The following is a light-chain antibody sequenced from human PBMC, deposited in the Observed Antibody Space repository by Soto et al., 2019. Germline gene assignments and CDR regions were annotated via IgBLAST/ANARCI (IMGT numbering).Light chain of an antibody. CDR3: QEYNSDSGLT. Sequence: DIQMTQSPSTLSASVGDGVTITCRASQSISSWLAWYQQKPGKAPKLLIYTASNLISGVPSRFSGSGSGTEFNLTISSLQPDDFATYYCQEYNSDSGLTFGGGTKVEIK. V-gene: IGKV1-5*03. J-gene: IGKJ4*01. CDR1: QSISSW. CDR2: TAS.